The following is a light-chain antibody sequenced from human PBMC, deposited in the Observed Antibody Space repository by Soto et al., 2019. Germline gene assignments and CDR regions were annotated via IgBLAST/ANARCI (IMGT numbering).Light chain of an antibody. V-gene: IGLV2-14*01. J-gene: IGLJ2*01. CDR1: SSDVGGYNH. CDR2: AVS. Sequence: QSVLTQPSSVSGSPGQSITISCTGTSSDVGGYNHVSWYQHSPGKAPKLILFAVSDRPSGVSHRFSGSKSGNTASLTISGLQAEDEADYYCCSYTSLSTVVFGGGTQLTVL. CDR3: CSYTSLSTVV.